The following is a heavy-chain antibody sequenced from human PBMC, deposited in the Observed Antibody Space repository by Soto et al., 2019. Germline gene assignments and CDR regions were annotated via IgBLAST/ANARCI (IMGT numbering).Heavy chain of an antibody. Sequence: ASVKVSCEASGYTFTGYYMQWVRQAPRQRVGWIGWIVVGSGNTNYAQKLQERVTITRDMSTSTAYMELSSLRSEDTAVYYCAADYLTGSSHAPDYYYYGMDVWGQGTAVTVSS. CDR3: AADYLTGSSHAPDYYYYGMDV. CDR2: IVVGSGNT. V-gene: IGHV1-58*02. J-gene: IGHJ6*02. D-gene: IGHD3-10*01. CDR1: GYTFTGYY.